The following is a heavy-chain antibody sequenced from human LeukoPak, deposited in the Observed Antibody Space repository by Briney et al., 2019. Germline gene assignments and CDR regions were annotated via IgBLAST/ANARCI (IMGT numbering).Heavy chain of an antibody. Sequence: TGGSLRLSCAASGFTFSSYSMNWVRQAPGKGLDWVSSISSSSSYIYYADSVKGRFTISRDNAKNSLYLQMNSLRAEDTAVYYCARVSPGYSYGDYYMDVWGKGTTVTVSS. J-gene: IGHJ6*03. V-gene: IGHV3-21*01. D-gene: IGHD5-18*01. CDR3: ARVSPGYSYGDYYMDV. CDR1: GFTFSSYS. CDR2: ISSSSSYI.